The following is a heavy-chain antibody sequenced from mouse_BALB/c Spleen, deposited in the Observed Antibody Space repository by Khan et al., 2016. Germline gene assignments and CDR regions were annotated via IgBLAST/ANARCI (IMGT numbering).Heavy chain of an antibody. CDR2: IWSGGST. Sequence: VELVESGPGLVQPSQSLSITCTVSGFSLTSYGVHWVRQSPGKGLEWLGVIWSGGSTDYNAAFISRLSISKDNSKSQVFFKMKSLQANDTAIYYCARTGGYYGRWYFDVWGAGTTVTVSS. V-gene: IGHV2-2*02. CDR1: GFSLTSYG. J-gene: IGHJ1*01. D-gene: IGHD2-3*01. CDR3: ARTGGYYGRWYFDV.